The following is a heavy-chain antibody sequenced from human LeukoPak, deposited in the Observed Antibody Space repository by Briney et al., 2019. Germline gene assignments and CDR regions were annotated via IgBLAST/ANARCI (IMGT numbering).Heavy chain of an antibody. Sequence: PGGSLRLSCAASGFTYSSYDMHWVRQITGKGLEWVSSIGTAGDTYYPDSVKGRFTISRENAKNSLYLQMDSLRAEDTAVYYCGRGDPRSITIFAVTDWGQGTLVTVSS. CDR3: GRGDPRSITIFAVTD. D-gene: IGHD3-3*01. CDR1: GFTYSSYD. CDR2: IGTAGDT. V-gene: IGHV3-13*01. J-gene: IGHJ4*02.